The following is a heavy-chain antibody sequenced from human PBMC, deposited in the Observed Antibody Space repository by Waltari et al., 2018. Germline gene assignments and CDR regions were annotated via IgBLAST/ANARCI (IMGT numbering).Heavy chain of an antibody. Sequence: QVQLQQWGAGLLKPSETLSLTCAVDGGSFSGYYWSWIRQPPGKGLEGMGEVSHSGCTHYNPSLKARVTISVATSKNQCALELSSVTAADTAEYYVARHKSAAVAGVDYWGQGTLVTVSS. J-gene: IGHJ4*02. CDR2: VSHSGCT. V-gene: IGHV4-34*01. CDR1: GGSFSGYY. CDR3: ARHKSAAVAGVDY. D-gene: IGHD6-19*01.